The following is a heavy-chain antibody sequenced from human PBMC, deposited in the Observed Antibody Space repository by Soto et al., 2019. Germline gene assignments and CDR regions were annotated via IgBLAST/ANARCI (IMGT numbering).Heavy chain of an antibody. CDR2: IKQDGSQK. CDR1: GFTFRTYW. J-gene: IGHJ5*02. D-gene: IGHD2-15*01. CDR3: ARPYCSGGSCYNWFDP. Sequence: EVQLVESGGGLVQPGGSLTVSCAASGFTFRTYWMSWVRQAPGKGLEWVANIKQDGSQKYYVDSVKGRFTIYRDNAKNSLYLQMNSLSAEDTAIYYCARPYCSGGSCYNWFDPRGQGTLVTVSS. V-gene: IGHV3-7*03.